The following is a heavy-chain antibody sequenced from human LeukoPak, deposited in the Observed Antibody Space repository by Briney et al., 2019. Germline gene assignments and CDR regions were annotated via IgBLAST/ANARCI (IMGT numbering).Heavy chain of an antibody. Sequence: ASVKVSCKASGYTFTSYGISWVRQAPEQGLEWMGWISAYNGNTNYAQKLQGRVTMTTDTSTSTAYMELRSLRSDDTAVYYCARDYKVAYYYDSSGSDDAFDIWGQGTMVTVSS. V-gene: IGHV1-18*01. CDR2: ISAYNGNT. D-gene: IGHD3-22*01. CDR3: ARDYKVAYYYDSSGSDDAFDI. CDR1: GYTFTSYG. J-gene: IGHJ3*02.